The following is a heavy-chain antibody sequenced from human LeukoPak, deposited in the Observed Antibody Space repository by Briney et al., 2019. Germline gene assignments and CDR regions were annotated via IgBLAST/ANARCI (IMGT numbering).Heavy chain of an antibody. CDR1: GYTFTSYA. D-gene: IGHD6-6*01. Sequence: ASVKVSCKASGYTFTSYAMHWVRQAPGQRLEWMGWINAGNGNTKYSQKFQGRVTITADESTSTAYMELSSLRSEDTAVYYCARGIAARGYGVYNWFDPWGQGTLVTVSS. CDR3: ARGIAARGYGVYNWFDP. CDR2: INAGNGNT. J-gene: IGHJ5*02. V-gene: IGHV1-3*01.